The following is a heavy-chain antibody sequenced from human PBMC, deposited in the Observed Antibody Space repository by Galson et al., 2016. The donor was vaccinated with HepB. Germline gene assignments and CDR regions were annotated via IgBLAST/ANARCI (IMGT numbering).Heavy chain of an antibody. J-gene: IGHJ6*02. D-gene: IGHD3-3*01. CDR3: ARTFLEWYGIDV. Sequence: SLRLSCAASGFDFTRHTMTWVRQAPGKGLEWVSSISRSGSDIYDADSVRGRFTISRDNAKNSLYLQMDSLRDEDTAVYYCARTFLEWYGIDVWGQGTTVIVSS. CDR2: ISRSGSDI. CDR1: GFDFTRHT. V-gene: IGHV3-48*02.